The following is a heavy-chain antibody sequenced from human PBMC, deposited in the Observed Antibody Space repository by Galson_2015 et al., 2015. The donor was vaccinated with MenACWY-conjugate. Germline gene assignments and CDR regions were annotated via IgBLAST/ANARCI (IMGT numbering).Heavy chain of an antibody. V-gene: IGHV3-7*03. J-gene: IGHJ1*01. CDR2: IKQDGSEK. D-gene: IGHD3-10*01. CDR1: GFTFSSYW. CDR3: ARAGVPDSGSLRGYFQH. Sequence: SLRLSCAASGFTFSSYWMSWVRQAPGKGLEWVANIKQDGSEKYYVDSVKGRFTISRDNAKNSLYLQMNSLRAEDTAVYYCARAGVPDSGSLRGYFQHWSQGTLVTVSS.